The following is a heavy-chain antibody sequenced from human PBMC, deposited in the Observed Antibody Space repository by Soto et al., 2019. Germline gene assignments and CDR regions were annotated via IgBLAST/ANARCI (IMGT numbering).Heavy chain of an antibody. J-gene: IGHJ4*02. CDR2: ISGSGGST. D-gene: IGHD6-19*01. Sequence: GGSLRLSCAASGFTFSSYAMSWVRQAPGKGLEWVSAISGSGGSTYYADSVKGRFTISRDNSKNTLYLQMNSLRAEDTAVYYCGPLPPVAGKGYWGQGTLVTVSS. CDR3: GPLPPVAGKGY. CDR1: GFTFSSYA. V-gene: IGHV3-23*01.